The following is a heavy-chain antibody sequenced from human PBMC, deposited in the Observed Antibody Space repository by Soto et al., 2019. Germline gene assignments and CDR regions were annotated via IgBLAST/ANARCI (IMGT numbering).Heavy chain of an antibody. J-gene: IGHJ6*02. D-gene: IGHD4-4*01. CDR2: INHSGST. CDR3: ASGYSNYGNGMDV. CDR1: GGSFSGYY. Sequence: ETLSLTCAVXGGSFSGYYWSWIRQPPGKGLEWIGEINHSGSTNYNPSLKSRVTISVDTSKNQFSLKLSSVTAADTAVYYCASGYSNYGNGMDVWGQGTTVTVS. V-gene: IGHV4-34*01.